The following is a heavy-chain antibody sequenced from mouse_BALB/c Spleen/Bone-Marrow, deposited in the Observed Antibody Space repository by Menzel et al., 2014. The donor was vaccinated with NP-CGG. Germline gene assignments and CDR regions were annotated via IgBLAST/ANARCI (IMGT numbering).Heavy chain of an antibody. D-gene: IGHD2-3*01. CDR2: INPYNDGT. CDR1: GYTFTSYI. J-gene: IGHJ1*01. Sequence: LMESGPELVQPGASVKMSCKASGYTFTSYIMQWVKQKPGQGLEWIGYINPYNDGTKYNEKFKGKATLTSDKSSSTAYMGLSSLTSEDSAVYYCARFDGYYSLYFDVWGAGTTVTVSS. V-gene: IGHV1-14*01. CDR3: ARFDGYYSLYFDV.